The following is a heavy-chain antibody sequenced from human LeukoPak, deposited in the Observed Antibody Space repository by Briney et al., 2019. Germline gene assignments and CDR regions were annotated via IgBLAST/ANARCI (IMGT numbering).Heavy chain of an antibody. D-gene: IGHD1-26*01. CDR2: ISGSAGST. CDR1: GFTFSSYA. J-gene: IGHJ3*02. Sequence: PGGSLRLSCAASGFTFSSYAMSWVRQAPGKGLEWVSAISGSAGSTYYADSVKGRFTISRDNSKNTLYLQMNSLRAEDTAVYYCAKDGEIVGATGDAFDIWGQGTMVTASS. CDR3: AKDGEIVGATGDAFDI. V-gene: IGHV3-23*01.